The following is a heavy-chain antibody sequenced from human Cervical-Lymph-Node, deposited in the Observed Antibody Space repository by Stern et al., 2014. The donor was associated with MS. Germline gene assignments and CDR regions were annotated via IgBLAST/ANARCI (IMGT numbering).Heavy chain of an antibody. CDR2: IVPIFDKA. Sequence: QMQLVQSGAEVKRPGSSVKVSCKASGGTFSNYALSWVRLAPGQGLEWMGGIVPIFDKANYAQKFQGRVTITADESTSTAYMELGSLKSEDTAIYYCARERVNTYGFDYWGQGTLVTVSS. J-gene: IGHJ4*02. CDR1: GGTFSNYA. V-gene: IGHV1-69*01. CDR3: ARERVNTYGFDY. D-gene: IGHD5-18*01.